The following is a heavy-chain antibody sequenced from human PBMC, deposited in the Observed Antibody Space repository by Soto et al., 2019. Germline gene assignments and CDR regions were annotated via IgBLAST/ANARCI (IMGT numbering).Heavy chain of an antibody. V-gene: IGHV1-69*01. CDR2: IIPIFGTA. D-gene: IGHD2-2*01. Sequence: QVQLVQSGAEVKKPGSSVKVSCKASGGTFSSYAISWVRQAPGQGLEWMGGIIPIFGTANYAQKFQGRVTITADESTSTAYMELSSLRSEYTAVYYCARTRIYCSSTSCYPGGFDYWGQGTPVTVSS. CDR1: GGTFSSYA. J-gene: IGHJ4*02. CDR3: ARTRIYCSSTSCYPGGFDY.